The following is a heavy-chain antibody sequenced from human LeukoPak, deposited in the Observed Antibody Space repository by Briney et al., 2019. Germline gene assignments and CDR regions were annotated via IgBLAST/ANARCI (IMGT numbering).Heavy chain of an antibody. CDR2: IYSGDST. CDR1: GFIVSSNY. J-gene: IGHJ4*02. Sequence: GGSLRLSCAASGFIVSSNYMSWVRQAPGKGLEWVSVIYSGDSTYYADSVKGRFTISRDYSKNTLYLQMNSLRAEDTAMYYCARVEVGYSGYERDYWGQGTLVTVSS. V-gene: IGHV3-53*01. D-gene: IGHD5-12*01. CDR3: ARVEVGYSGYERDY.